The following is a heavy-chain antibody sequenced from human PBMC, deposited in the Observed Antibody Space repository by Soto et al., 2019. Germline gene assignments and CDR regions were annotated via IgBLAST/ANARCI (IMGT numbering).Heavy chain of an antibody. V-gene: IGHV3-74*01. D-gene: IGHD1-26*01. Sequence: EVQLVESGGGLLQPGGSLRLSCAASGFTFSNYWMHWVRQAPGKGLVWVSRINTDGSSTTYADSVKGRFTISRDNAKNTLYLQMNSLRAEDTAVYYCARGYSGSYRIDYWGQGTLVTVSS. CDR1: GFTFSNYW. CDR3: ARGYSGSYRIDY. CDR2: INTDGSST. J-gene: IGHJ4*02.